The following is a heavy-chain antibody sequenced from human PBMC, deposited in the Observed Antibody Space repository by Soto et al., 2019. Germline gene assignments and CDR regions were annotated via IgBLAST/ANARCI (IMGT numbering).Heavy chain of an antibody. V-gene: IGHV3-30-3*01. CDR3: VGGDTGNEGPPPY. D-gene: IGHD1-1*01. CDR2: ISYDGSNK. J-gene: IGHJ4*02. Sequence: GGSLRLSCAASGFTFSSYAMHWVRQAPGKGLEWVAVISYDGSNKYYADSVKGRFTISRDNSKNTVYLQMNSLRAEDTAVYYYVGGDTGNEGPPPYWGGGSL. CDR1: GFTFSSYA.